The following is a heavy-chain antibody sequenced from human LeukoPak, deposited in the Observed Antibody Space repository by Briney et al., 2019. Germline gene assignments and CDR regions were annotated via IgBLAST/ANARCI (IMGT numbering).Heavy chain of an antibody. CDR1: GGSISSYY. D-gene: IGHD2-15*01. CDR3: ARDPSGGSSNWFDP. J-gene: IGHJ5*02. V-gene: IGHV4-59*12. CDR2: IYYSGST. Sequence: SETLSLTCTVSGGSISSYYWSWIRQPPGKGLEWIGYIYYSGSTYYNPSLKSRVTISVDTSKNQFSLKLSSVTAADTAVYYCARDPSGGSSNWFDPWGQGTLVTVSS.